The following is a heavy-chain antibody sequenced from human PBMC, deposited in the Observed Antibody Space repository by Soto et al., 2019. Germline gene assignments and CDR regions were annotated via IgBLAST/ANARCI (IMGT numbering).Heavy chain of an antibody. J-gene: IGHJ3*02. CDR1: GGTFSSYT. CDR3: ARWACCSRYCSGGSCFGDAFDI. V-gene: IGHV1-69*02. Sequence: GASVQVSCKASGGTFSSYTISWVRQAPGQGLEWMGRFIPILGIANYAQKFQGRVTITADKSTSTAYMELSSLRSEDTAVFYCARWACCSRYCSGGSCFGDAFDIWGQGTMVTVSS. CDR2: FIPILGIA. D-gene: IGHD2-15*01.